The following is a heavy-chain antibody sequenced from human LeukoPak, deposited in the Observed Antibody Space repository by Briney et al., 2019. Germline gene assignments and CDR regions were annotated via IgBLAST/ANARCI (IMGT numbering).Heavy chain of an antibody. D-gene: IGHD2-21*01. CDR3: ANSHCGIPTSPPSEYSKH. CDR1: GFTFSSYA. V-gene: IGHV3-23*01. J-gene: IGHJ1*01. Sequence: PGGSLRLSCAASGFTFSSYAMSWVRQAPGKGLEWVSAISGSGGSTFYADSVKGRFTISRDYSKNTLYMQMNSLRAEDTAVYYWANSHCGIPTSPPSEYSKHWARAPWSPSPQ. CDR2: ISGSGGST.